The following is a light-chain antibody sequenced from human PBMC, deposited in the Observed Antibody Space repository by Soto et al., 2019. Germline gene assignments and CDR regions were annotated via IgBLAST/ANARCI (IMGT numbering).Light chain of an antibody. J-gene: IGKJ3*01. CDR3: QQYGSSLFT. V-gene: IGKV3-20*01. CDR2: GAS. CDR1: QSVSSSY. Sequence: EIVLTQSPGTLSLSPGERATLSCRASQSVSSSYLAWYQQKPRQAPRLLIYGASSKATGIPDRFSGSGSGTDFTLTISRLDPEDFAVYYCQQYGSSLFTFGPGTKVDIK.